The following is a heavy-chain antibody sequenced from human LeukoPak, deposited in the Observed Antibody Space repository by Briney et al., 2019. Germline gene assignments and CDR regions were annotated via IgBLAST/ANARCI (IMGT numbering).Heavy chain of an antibody. J-gene: IGHJ6*03. D-gene: IGHD1-26*01. Sequence: ASVKVSCKASGYTFTGYYMHWVRQAPGQGLEWMGRINPNSGGTNYAQKFQGRVTMTRDTSISTAYMELSRLRSDDTAVYYYARDGSYYYYYYMDVWGKGTTVTVSS. CDR1: GYTFTGYY. CDR2: INPNSGGT. CDR3: ARDGSYYYYYYMDV. V-gene: IGHV1-2*06.